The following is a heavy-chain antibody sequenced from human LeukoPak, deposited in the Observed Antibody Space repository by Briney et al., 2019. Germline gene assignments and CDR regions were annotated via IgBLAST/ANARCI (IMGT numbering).Heavy chain of an antibody. CDR2: INSDGSST. D-gene: IGHD3-22*01. V-gene: IGHV3-74*01. Sequence: PGGSLRLSCAASGFTFSSYWMHWVRQAPGKGLVWVSRINSDGSSTNYADSVKGRFTISRDNAKNTLYLQMNSLRAEDTAVYYCARDLGPYYYDSSGYYYGYWGQGTLVTVSS. J-gene: IGHJ4*02. CDR1: GFTFSSYW. CDR3: ARDLGPYYYDSSGYYYGY.